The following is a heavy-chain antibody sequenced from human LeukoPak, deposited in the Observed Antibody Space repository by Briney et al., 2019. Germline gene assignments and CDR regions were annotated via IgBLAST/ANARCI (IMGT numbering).Heavy chain of an antibody. CDR1: GGSFSGYY. D-gene: IGHD3-16*02. CDR2: INHSGST. J-gene: IGHJ4*02. Sequence: SETLSLTCAVYGGSFSGYYWSWIRQPPGKGLEWIGEINHSGSTNYNPSLKSRVTISVDTSKNQFSLKLSSVTAADPAVYYCARGYDYVWGSYRYTGLPNFDYWGQGTLVTVSS. CDR3: ARGYDYVWGSYRYTGLPNFDY. V-gene: IGHV4-34*01.